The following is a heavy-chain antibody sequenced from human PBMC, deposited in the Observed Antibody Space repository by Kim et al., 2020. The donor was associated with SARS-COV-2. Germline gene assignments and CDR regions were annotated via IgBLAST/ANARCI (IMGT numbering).Heavy chain of an antibody. CDR1: GFTFSSYG. V-gene: IGHV3-33*06. J-gene: IGHJ4*02. D-gene: IGHD3-22*01. CDR3: AKTYYYDSSGYYRAYYFDY. CDR2: IWYAGSNK. Sequence: GGSLRLSCAASGFTFSSYGMHWVRQAPGKGLEWVAVIWYAGSNKYYADSVKGRFTISRDNSKNTLYLQMNSLRAEDTAVYYCAKTYYYDSSGYYRAYYFDYWGQKTLVTVSS.